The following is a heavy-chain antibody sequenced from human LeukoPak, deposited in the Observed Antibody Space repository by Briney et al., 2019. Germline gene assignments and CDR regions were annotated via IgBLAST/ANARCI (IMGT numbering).Heavy chain of an antibody. Sequence: SETLSLTCAVYGGSFSGYYWSWIRQPPGKGLEWIGEINYSGSTNYNPSLKSRVTISVDTSKNQFSLKLSSVTAADTAVYYCARADSSSSGFDYWGQGTLVTVSS. CDR3: ARADSSSSGFDY. J-gene: IGHJ4*02. D-gene: IGHD6-6*01. CDR2: INYSGST. CDR1: GGSFSGYY. V-gene: IGHV4-34*01.